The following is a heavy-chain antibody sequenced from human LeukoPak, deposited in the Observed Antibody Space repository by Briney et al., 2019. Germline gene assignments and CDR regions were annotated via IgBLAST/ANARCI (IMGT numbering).Heavy chain of an antibody. CDR3: AREGIAVPGAIDY. Sequence: GGSLRLSCAASGFTFSSSAMSWVRQAPGKGLEWVSYISISGSTIYNADSVKGRFTISRDNAKNSLYLQMNSLRAEDTAVYYCAREGIAVPGAIDYWGQGTLVTVSS. CDR2: ISISGSTI. J-gene: IGHJ4*02. CDR1: GFTFSSSA. D-gene: IGHD6-19*01. V-gene: IGHV3-48*03.